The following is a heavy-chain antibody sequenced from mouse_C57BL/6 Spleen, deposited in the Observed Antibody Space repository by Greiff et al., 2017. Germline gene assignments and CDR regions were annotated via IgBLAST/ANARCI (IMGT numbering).Heavy chain of an antibody. V-gene: IGHV5-16*01. CDR1: GFTFSDYY. CDR2: INYDGSST. CDR3: ARDRGYDKSMDY. Sequence: EVQLVESEGGLVQPGSSMKLSCTASGFTFSDYYMAWVRQVPEKGLEWVANINYDGSSTYYLDSLKSRFIISRDNAKNILYLQMSSLKSEDTATYYCARDRGYDKSMDYWGQGTSVTVSS. J-gene: IGHJ4*01. D-gene: IGHD2-2*01.